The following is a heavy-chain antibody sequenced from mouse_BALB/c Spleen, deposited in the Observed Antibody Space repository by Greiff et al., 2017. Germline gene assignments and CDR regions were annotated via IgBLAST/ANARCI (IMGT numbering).Heavy chain of an antibody. D-gene: IGHD2-4*01. J-gene: IGHJ4*01. CDR1: GFNIKDTY. Sequence: EVQLQQSGAELVKPGASVKLSCTASGFNIKDTYMHWVKQRPEQGLEWIGRIDPANGNTKYDPKFQGKATITADTSSNTAYLQLSSLTSEDTAVYYCARRRWALYEYDYYYAIDYWGQGTSVTVSS. CDR2: IDPANGNT. V-gene: IGHV14-3*02. CDR3: ARRRWALYEYDYYYAIDY.